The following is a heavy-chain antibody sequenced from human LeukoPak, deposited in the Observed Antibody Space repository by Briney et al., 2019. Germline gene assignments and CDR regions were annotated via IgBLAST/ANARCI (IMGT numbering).Heavy chain of an antibody. J-gene: IGHJ5*02. D-gene: IGHD2-15*01. CDR3: ARDYCSGGSCYSGGHWFDP. V-gene: IGHV1-69*01. CDR1: GGTFSSYA. Sequence: SVKVSCKASGGTFSSYAISWVRQAPGQGLEWMGGIIPIFGTANYAQKFQGRATITADESTSTAYMELSSLRSEDTAVYYCARDYCSGGSCYSGGHWFDPWGQGTLVTVSS. CDR2: IIPIFGTA.